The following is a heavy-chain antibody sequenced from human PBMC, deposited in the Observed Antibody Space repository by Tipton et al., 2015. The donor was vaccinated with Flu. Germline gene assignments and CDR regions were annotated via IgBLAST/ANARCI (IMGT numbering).Heavy chain of an antibody. CDR1: GFTFSRYE. D-gene: IGHD7-27*01. CDR2: ISSSGSTI. V-gene: IGHV3-48*03. CDR3: ASLTGDDY. J-gene: IGHJ4*02. Sequence: GSLRLSCAASGFTFSRYEMNWVRQAPGKGLEWVSYISSSGSTISYADSVKGRFTITRDNAKNSLYLQMNSRRAKDTAVYYCASLTGDDYWGQGTLVTVSS.